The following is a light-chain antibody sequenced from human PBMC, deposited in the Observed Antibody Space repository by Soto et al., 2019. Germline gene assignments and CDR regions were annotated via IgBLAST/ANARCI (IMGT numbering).Light chain of an antibody. Sequence: EIVLTQSPATLSVSPGKRATLSCRASQSVTSNLAWYQQKPGQSPRFLMYGASTRATGIPDRFSGSGSGTEFTLTISSLQSEDFAVYYCQQYNNWPRTFGQGTKVDIK. CDR1: QSVTSN. CDR2: GAS. J-gene: IGKJ1*01. CDR3: QQYNNWPRT. V-gene: IGKV3-15*01.